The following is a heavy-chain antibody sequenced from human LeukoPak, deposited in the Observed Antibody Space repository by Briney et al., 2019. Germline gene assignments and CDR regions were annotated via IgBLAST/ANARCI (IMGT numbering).Heavy chain of an antibody. CDR3: ARAPTVSVGYCSSSSCQADY. Sequence: GGSLRLSCAGSGLSFSNYWMHWVRQVPGKGLVWVSYITIDGTTTGYADFVKGRFTISRDNAKNSLYLQTNSLRAEDTAVYYCARAPTVSVGYCSSSSCQADYWGQGTLVTVSS. CDR2: ITIDGTTT. J-gene: IGHJ4*02. D-gene: IGHD2-2*01. CDR1: GLSFSNYW. V-gene: IGHV3-74*01.